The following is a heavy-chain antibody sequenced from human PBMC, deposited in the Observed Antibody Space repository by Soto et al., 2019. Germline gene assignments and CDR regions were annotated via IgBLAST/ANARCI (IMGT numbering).Heavy chain of an antibody. Sequence: GGSLRLSCAASGFTFDDYAMHWVRQAPGKGLEWVSGISWNSGSIGYADSVKGRFTISRDNAKNSLYLQMNSLRAEDTALYYCAKDGDSSSSRYYYYYMDVWGKGTTVTVSS. CDR2: ISWNSGSI. V-gene: IGHV3-9*01. D-gene: IGHD6-6*01. CDR3: AKDGDSSSSRYYYYYMDV. J-gene: IGHJ6*03. CDR1: GFTFDDYA.